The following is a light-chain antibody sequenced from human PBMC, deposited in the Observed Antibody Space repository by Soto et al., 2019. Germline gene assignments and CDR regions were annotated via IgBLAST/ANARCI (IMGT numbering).Light chain of an antibody. V-gene: IGKV1-5*01. CDR3: QQYNSYSPRT. Sequence: DIQMTQSPSTLSESVGDRVTITCRASQSISSWLAWYQQKPGKAPKLLIYDASSLESGVPSRFSGSGSGTEFTLTISSLQPDDFATYYCQQYNSYSPRTFGQGTKVEIK. J-gene: IGKJ1*01. CDR2: DAS. CDR1: QSISSW.